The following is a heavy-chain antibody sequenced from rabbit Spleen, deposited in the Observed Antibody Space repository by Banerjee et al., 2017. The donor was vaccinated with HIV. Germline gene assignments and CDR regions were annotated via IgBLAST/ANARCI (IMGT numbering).Heavy chain of an antibody. Sequence: QSLEESGGGLVQPEGSLTLTCTASGFSFSSSYYMCWVRQAPGKGLEWIGCIHSGSSGYTYYASWAKGRFTISKTSSTTVTLQMTSLTAADTATYFCARSAGVNIWTFLTRLDLWGPGTLVTVS. J-gene: IGHJ3*01. CDR3: ARSAGVNIWTFLTRLDL. V-gene: IGHV1S40*01. CDR1: GFSFSSSYY. CDR2: IHSGSSGYT. D-gene: IGHD4-1*01.